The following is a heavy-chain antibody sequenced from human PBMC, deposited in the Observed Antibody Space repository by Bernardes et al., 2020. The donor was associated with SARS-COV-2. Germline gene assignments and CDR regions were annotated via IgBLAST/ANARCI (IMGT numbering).Heavy chain of an antibody. CDR3: ARLRGSDFDY. CDR1: GGSISTYY. D-gene: IGHD3-16*01. J-gene: IGHJ4*02. Sequence: LSLTCTVFGGSISTYYWNWIRQPPGKGLEWIGYIYHSGSTNYNPSLKSRVTISVDTPKNQFSLKLSSVTAADTAVYYCARLRGSDFDYWGQGALVTVSS. V-gene: IGHV4-59*01. CDR2: IYHSGST.